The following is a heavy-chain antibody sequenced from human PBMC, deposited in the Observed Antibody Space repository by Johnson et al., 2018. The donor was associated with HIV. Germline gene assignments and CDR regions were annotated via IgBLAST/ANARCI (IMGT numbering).Heavy chain of an antibody. J-gene: IGHJ3*02. CDR1: GFTFDDYG. D-gene: IGHD4-17*01. Sequence: VQLVESGGGLVQPGRSLRLSCVASGFTFDDYGMSWVRQAPGKGLEWVANIKQDGSEQYYADSVKGRFTISRDNSKNTLYLQMNSLRAEDTAVYYCARPGGDYSAFDIWGQGTLVTVSS. CDR2: IKQDGSEQ. CDR3: ARPGGDYSAFDI. V-gene: IGHV3-7*01.